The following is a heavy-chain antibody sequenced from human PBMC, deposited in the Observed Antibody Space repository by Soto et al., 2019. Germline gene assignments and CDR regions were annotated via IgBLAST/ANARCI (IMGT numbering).Heavy chain of an antibody. CDR2: VWHDGTRK. D-gene: IGHD3-10*01. Sequence: QVHLVESGGGIVQPGGSLTLSCSVSDFAFRLHGIHWVRQTPGKGLAWVAMVWHDGTRKYFRDSVRGRFTISRDSEKNKVYLQMNNPRGDDSALYFFARDRSSSYSYAMGLWGQVHTVTVSS. CDR3: ARDRSSSYSYAMGL. CDR1: DFAFRLHG. J-gene: IGHJ6*02. V-gene: IGHV3-33*01.